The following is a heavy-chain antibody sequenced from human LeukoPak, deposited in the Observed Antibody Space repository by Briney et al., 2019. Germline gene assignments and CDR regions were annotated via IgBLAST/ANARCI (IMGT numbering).Heavy chain of an antibody. CDR3: VKGLVQTTMSYSVDY. Sequence: GGSLRLSCAASGFTFSSYAMHWVRQAPGKGLEWVAVISYDGSNKYYADSVKGRFTISRDNSRNTLYLQMNSLRAEDTAVYYCVKGLVQTTMSYSVDYWGQGALVTVSS. V-gene: IGHV3-30-3*01. CDR1: GFTFSSYA. CDR2: ISYDGSNK. D-gene: IGHD1-1*01. J-gene: IGHJ4*02.